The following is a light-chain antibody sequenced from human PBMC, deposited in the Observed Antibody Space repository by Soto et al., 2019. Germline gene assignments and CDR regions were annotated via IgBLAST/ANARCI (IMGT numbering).Light chain of an antibody. CDR1: SSDVGGYNY. J-gene: IGLJ1*01. CDR2: EVS. V-gene: IGLV2-14*01. CDR3: SSYTSSSTLNV. Sequence: QSVLTQPASVSGSPGQSITISCTGTSSDVGGYNYVSWYQQHPGKAPKLMIYEVSNRPSGVSNRFSGSKSGNTASLTIPGLQAEDEADYYCSSYTSSSTLNVFGTGTKVTVL.